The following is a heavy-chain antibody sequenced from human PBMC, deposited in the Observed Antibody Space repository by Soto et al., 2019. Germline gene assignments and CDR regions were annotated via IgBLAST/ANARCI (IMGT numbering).Heavy chain of an antibody. J-gene: IGHJ4*02. D-gene: IGHD1-26*01. CDR1: GYSFTSYW. Sequence: PGESLKISCKGSGYSFTSYWIGWVRQMPGKGLEWMGIIYPGDSDTRYSPSFQGQVTISADKSISTAYLQWSSLKASDTAMYYCARLIVGATAPAPEELDYWGQGTLVTVSS. CDR2: IYPGDSDT. V-gene: IGHV5-51*01. CDR3: ARLIVGATAPAPEELDY.